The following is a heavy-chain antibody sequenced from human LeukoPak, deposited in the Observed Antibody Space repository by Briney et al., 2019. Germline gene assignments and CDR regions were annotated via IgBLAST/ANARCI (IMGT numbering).Heavy chain of an antibody. CDR1: GFAFSSYS. D-gene: IGHD3-22*01. J-gene: IGHJ4*02. Sequence: GGSLRLSCAASGFAFSSYSLNWVRQSPGKGLEWVSSIDRTSFYIFYADSVKGRFTISRDNAKNSLYLHINSLRAEDTAVYYCARVAGYSDSTGYYYYFDYWGQGTLVTVSS. CDR3: ARVAGYSDSTGYYYYFDY. V-gene: IGHV3-21*01. CDR2: IDRTSFYI.